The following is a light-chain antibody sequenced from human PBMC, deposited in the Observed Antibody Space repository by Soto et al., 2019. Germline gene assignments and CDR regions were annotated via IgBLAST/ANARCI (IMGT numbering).Light chain of an antibody. Sequence: DIPMTQSPSPLSASLGDRVTITCRASQAINTYLHWFQQRPGGAPKLLIYSASSLQTGVPPRFSGSGSGTHFTLTISSLQAEDFATYYCQQSSSTPHTFGQGTIVEIK. CDR2: SAS. J-gene: IGKJ2*01. V-gene: IGKV1-39*01. CDR1: QAINTY. CDR3: QQSSSTPHT.